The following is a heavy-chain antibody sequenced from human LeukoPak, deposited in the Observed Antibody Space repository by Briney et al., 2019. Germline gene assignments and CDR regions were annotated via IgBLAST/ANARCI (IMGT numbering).Heavy chain of an antibody. V-gene: IGHV4-4*07. J-gene: IGHJ5*02. Sequence: SETLSLTCTVSGGPISTYYWSWIRQPAGKGLEWIGRIYTSGSTNYNPSLKSRVTISVDTSKNQFSLKLSSVTAADTAVYYCARGPYYYDSSGYINWFDPWGQGTLVTVSS. CDR1: GGPISTYY. CDR3: ARGPYYYDSSGYINWFDP. D-gene: IGHD3-22*01. CDR2: IYTSGST.